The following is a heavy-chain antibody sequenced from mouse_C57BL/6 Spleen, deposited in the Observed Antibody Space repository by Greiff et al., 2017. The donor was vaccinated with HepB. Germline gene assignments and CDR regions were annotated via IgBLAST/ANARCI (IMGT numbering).Heavy chain of an antibody. CDR2: IYPGDGDT. J-gene: IGHJ2*01. V-gene: IGHV1-82*01. Sequence: VKLQESGPELVKPGASVKISCKASGYAFSSSWLNWVKQRIGRGLVWFGRIYPGDGDTNYNGKFKGKATLTADKSSSPDYMQLSSLTTEDSAVYCCARSYDNSFDYWGQGTTLSVSS. CDR3: ARSYDNSFDY. CDR1: GYAFSSSW. D-gene: IGHD2-1*01.